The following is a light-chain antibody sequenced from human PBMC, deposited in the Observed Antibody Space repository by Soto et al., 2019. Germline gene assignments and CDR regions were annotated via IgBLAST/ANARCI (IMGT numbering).Light chain of an antibody. Sequence: IVMTQSPASLAVSLGERATINCKSSQSVLYTSNGNNFLPWYQQKPGQSPNLLIYWASTREFGVPDRFSGSGSGTDFTLTISSLQAEDVAVYYCQQYYSSPWTFGQGTKVEIK. CDR1: QSVLYTSNGNNF. V-gene: IGKV4-1*01. CDR2: WAS. J-gene: IGKJ1*01. CDR3: QQYYSSPWT.